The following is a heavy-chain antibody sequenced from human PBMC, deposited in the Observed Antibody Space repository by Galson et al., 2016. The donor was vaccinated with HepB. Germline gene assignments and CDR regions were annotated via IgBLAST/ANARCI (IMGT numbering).Heavy chain of an antibody. CDR3: AREYYSRGNCYPTLDS. J-gene: IGHJ4*02. V-gene: IGHV1-69*13. Sequence: SVKVSCKASGGTFSSYAVTWIRQAPGQGLEWMGGILPMFGTPNFIQKFHDRVTFTADESTNTAYLELRSLKSDDTAVYFCAREYYSRGNCYPTLDSWGQGTLVTVSS. CDR2: ILPMFGTP. CDR1: GGTFSSYA. D-gene: IGHD2-15*01.